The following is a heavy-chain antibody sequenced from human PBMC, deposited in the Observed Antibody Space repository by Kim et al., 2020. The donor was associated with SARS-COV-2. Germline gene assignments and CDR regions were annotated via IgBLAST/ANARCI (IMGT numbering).Heavy chain of an antibody. CDR1: GFTFSNAW. CDR3: TTARELRWFGEFLYGYYYYGMDV. D-gene: IGHD3-10*01. J-gene: IGHJ6*02. V-gene: IGHV3-15*01. Sequence: GGSLRLSCAASGFTFSNAWMSWVRQAPGKGLEWVGRIKSKTDGGTTDYAAPVKGRFTISRDDSNNTLYLQMNSLKTEDTAVYYCTTARELRWFGEFLYGYYYYGMDVWGQGTTVTVSS. CDR2: IKSKTDGGTT.